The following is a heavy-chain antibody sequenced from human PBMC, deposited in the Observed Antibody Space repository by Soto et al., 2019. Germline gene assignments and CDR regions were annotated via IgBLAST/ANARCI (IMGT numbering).Heavy chain of an antibody. CDR3: AKGVNYYDSSGYYSYYYNGMDV. V-gene: IGHV3-23*01. CDR1: GFSCNAYA. J-gene: IGHJ6*02. CDR2: ISGSGGST. D-gene: IGHD3-22*01. Sequence: GGPLRRSCAGSGFSCNAYARSWVRQAPGKGLEWVSAISGSGGSTYYGDSVKGRFTISRDNSESTLYLQMNSLTAEDTAVYYCAKGVNYYDSSGYYSYYYNGMDVWAQRTTVTVSS.